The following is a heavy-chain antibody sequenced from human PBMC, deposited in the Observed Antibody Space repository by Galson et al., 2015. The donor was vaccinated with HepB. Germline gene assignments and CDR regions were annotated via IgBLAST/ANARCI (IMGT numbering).Heavy chain of an antibody. J-gene: IGHJ6*02. CDR2: ISYDGSNK. V-gene: IGHV3-30-3*01. Sequence: SLRLSCAASGFTFSSYAMHWVRQAPGKGLEWVAVISYDGSNKYYADSVKGRFTISRDNSKNTLYLQMNSLRAEDTAVYYCARDLQDIVVVPAATARDPYSNYYYYGMDVWGQGTTVTVSS. CDR3: ARDLQDIVVVPAATARDPYSNYYYYGMDV. D-gene: IGHD2-2*01. CDR1: GFTFSSYA.